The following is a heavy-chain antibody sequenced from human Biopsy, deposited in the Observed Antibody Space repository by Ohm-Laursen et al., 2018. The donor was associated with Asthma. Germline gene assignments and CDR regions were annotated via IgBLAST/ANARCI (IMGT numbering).Heavy chain of an antibody. V-gene: IGHV3-30*18. D-gene: IGHD1-26*01. Sequence: SLRLSCTASGFTFSNYGMHWVRQAPGKGLEWVAVISFDGSSKDYADSVKGRFTISRDNSKNTLHLEMNSLRVEDTAVYYCPKDVFPGWELRRGPDYWGQGTLVTVSS. CDR3: PKDVFPGWELRRGPDY. CDR1: GFTFSNYG. J-gene: IGHJ4*02. CDR2: ISFDGSSK.